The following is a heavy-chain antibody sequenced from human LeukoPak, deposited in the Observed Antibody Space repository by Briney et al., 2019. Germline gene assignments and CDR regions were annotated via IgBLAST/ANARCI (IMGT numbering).Heavy chain of an antibody. D-gene: IGHD3-22*01. Sequence: SETLSLTCAVYGGSFSGYYWSWIRQPPGKGLEWIGEINHSGSTNYNPSLKSRVTISVDTSKNQFSLKLSSVTAADTAVYYCARHGGWLVPPYAFDIWGQGTMVSVSA. V-gene: IGHV4-34*01. CDR1: GGSFSGYY. CDR2: INHSGST. J-gene: IGHJ3*02. CDR3: ARHGGWLVPPYAFDI.